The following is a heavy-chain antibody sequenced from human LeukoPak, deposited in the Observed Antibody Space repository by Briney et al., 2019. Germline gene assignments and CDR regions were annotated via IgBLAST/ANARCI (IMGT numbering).Heavy chain of an antibody. D-gene: IGHD2-2*01. Sequence: GGSLRLSCAASGFTFSSYAMSWVRQAPGKGLEWVSAISGSGGSTYYADSVKGRFTISRDNSKNTLYLQMNSLRAEDTAVYYCAKRWGAIDCGSTSCYDDAFDIWGQGTMVTVSS. V-gene: IGHV3-23*01. CDR2: ISGSGGST. CDR3: AKRWGAIDCGSTSCYDDAFDI. CDR1: GFTFSSYA. J-gene: IGHJ3*02.